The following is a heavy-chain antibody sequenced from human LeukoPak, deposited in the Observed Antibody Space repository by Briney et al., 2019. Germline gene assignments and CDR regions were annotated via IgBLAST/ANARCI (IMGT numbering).Heavy chain of an antibody. CDR2: INSDGSSK. V-gene: IGHV3-74*01. D-gene: IGHD3-22*01. J-gene: IGHJ6*02. CDR1: GITFSSYW. Sequence: GGSLRLSCAASGITFSSYWMHWVRQAPGKGLVWVSRINSDGSSKSYADSVKGRFTISRDNSKNTLFLQMDSLRLEDMAVYYCARDLYYYDRGPNSHLNYNYYGMDVWGQGTTVTVSS. CDR3: ARDLYYYDRGPNSHLNYNYYGMDV.